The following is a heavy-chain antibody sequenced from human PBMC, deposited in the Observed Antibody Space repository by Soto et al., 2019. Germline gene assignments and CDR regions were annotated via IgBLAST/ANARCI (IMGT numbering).Heavy chain of an antibody. V-gene: IGHV3-53*02. CDR3: ARGGFD. CDR2: IFGADET. CDR1: EFSVTASN. D-gene: IGHD3-16*01. Sequence: EVQLVETGGDLIQPGGSLRLSCAASEFSVTASNMNWVRQAPGKGLEWVSVIFGADETYYADSVRGRFTISRDNSKNTVYLQMDSLRTEDTALYYCARGGFDWGQGTLVTVSS. J-gene: IGHJ4*02.